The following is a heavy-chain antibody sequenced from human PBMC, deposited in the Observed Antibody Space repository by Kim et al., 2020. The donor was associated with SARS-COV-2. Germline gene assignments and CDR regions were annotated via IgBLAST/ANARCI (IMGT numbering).Heavy chain of an antibody. V-gene: IGHV3-11*01. CDR3: ARLTLYDSSGPDAFDI. J-gene: IGHJ3*02. D-gene: IGHD3-22*01. Sequence: SVKGRFTIARDNAKNSLYLQMNSLRAEDTAVYYCARLTLYDSSGPDAFDIWGQGTMVTVSS.